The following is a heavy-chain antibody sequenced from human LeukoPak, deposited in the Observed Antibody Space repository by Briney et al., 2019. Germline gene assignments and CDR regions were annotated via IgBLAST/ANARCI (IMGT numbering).Heavy chain of an antibody. CDR1: GGTFSSYA. D-gene: IGHD2-2*01. J-gene: IGHJ6*03. Sequence: PRASVKVSCKASGGTFSSYAISWVRQAPGQGLEWMGGIIPIFGTANYAQKFQGRVTITADESTSTAYMELSSLRSEDTAVYYCATRGDIVVDSYYYYMDVWGKGTTVTISS. CDR2: IIPIFGTA. CDR3: ATRGDIVVDSYYYYMDV. V-gene: IGHV1-69*13.